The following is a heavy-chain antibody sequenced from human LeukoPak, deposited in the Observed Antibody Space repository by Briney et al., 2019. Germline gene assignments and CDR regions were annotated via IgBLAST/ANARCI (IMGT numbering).Heavy chain of an antibody. CDR2: TYYRSKWYN. Sequence: SQTLSLTCAIPGDTLSSNNAAWNWTRQSPSRGLEWLGRTYYRSKWYNDYAVAVESRITINPDTSKNQFSLQLNSVTPEDTAVYYCARGAPRNWFDPWGQGTLVTVSS. V-gene: IGHV6-1*01. CDR3: ARGAPRNWFDP. J-gene: IGHJ5*02. CDR1: GDTLSSNNAA.